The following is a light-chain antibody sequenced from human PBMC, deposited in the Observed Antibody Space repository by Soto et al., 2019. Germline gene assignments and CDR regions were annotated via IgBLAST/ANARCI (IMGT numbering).Light chain of an antibody. Sequence: DIQMTQSPSTLSASVGDRVTFTCRASQSIISRLAGYQQKPGKAPKLLIYDASSLESGVTSRFSGSGSGTEFTLTISSLQPDDFATYYCQQYNSDSPWTFGQGTKVDIK. J-gene: IGKJ1*01. CDR3: QQYNSDSPWT. V-gene: IGKV1-5*01. CDR1: QSIISR. CDR2: DAS.